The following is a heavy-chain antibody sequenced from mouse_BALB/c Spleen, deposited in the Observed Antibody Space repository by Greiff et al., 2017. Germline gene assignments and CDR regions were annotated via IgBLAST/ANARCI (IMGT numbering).Heavy chain of an antibody. V-gene: IGHV7-3*02. D-gene: IGHD1-1*01. CDR2: IRNKANGYTT. Sequence: EVQVVESGGGLVQPGGSLRLSCATSGFTFTDYYMSWVRQPPGKALEWLGFIRNKANGYTTEYSASVKGRFTISRDNSQSILYLQMNTLRAEDSATYYGARDPSLLQGGMDYWGQGTSVTVSS. CDR1: GFTFTDYY. J-gene: IGHJ4*01. CDR3: ARDPSLLQGGMDY.